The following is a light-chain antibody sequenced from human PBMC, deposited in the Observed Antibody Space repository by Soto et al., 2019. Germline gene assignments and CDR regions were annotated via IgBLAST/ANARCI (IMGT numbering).Light chain of an antibody. V-gene: IGKV3-15*01. CDR2: GAS. CDR1: GSVSSN. CDR3: HQNNTWPRA. Sequence: EIVMTQSPATLSVSPGERATLSCRASGSVSSNLVWYQQKPVQVPRLLIYGASTRASGSPARFSGSGSGTDFTLTVSILQSGDFAVYYCHQNNTWPRAFGQGSKVEIK. J-gene: IGKJ1*01.